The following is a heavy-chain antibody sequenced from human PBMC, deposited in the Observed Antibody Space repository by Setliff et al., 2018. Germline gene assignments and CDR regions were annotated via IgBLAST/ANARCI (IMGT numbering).Heavy chain of an antibody. CDR3: ARAMITFGGVIASFQH. Sequence: GGSLRLSCAASGFSFSSYSMNWVRQAPGKGLEWLSYISSSSGTIHYADSVKGRFTISRDNAKNSLYLQMNSLRAEDTAVYYCARAMITFGGVIASFQHWGQGTLVTVSS. J-gene: IGHJ1*01. CDR1: GFSFSSYS. D-gene: IGHD3-16*02. V-gene: IGHV3-48*04. CDR2: ISSSSGTI.